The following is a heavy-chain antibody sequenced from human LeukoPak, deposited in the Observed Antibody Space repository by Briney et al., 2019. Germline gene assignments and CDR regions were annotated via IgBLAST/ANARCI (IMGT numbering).Heavy chain of an antibody. CDR1: GFTFSSYW. J-gene: IGHJ4*02. V-gene: IGHV3-74*01. D-gene: IGHD3-22*01. CDR2: INTDGSST. CDR3: ARGWAGYYDSSGPDY. Sequence: LSGGSLRLSCAASGFTFSSYWMHWVRQAPGKGLVWISRINTDGSSTSYADSVKGRFTISRDIAKNTLYLQMNSLRAEDTAVYYCARGWAGYYDSSGPDYWGQGTLVTVSS.